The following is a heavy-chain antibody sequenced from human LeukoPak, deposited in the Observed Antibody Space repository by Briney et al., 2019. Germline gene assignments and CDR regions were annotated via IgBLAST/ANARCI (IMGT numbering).Heavy chain of an antibody. CDR2: ISGSGDNT. Sequence: GGSLRLSCAASGFTFSSYGMHWVRKAPGKGLEWVSGISGSGDNTYYADSVKGRFTISRDNSKNTLYLQMNSLRAEDTAVYYCARVSSSGWYGAAYYFDYWGQGTLVTVSS. J-gene: IGHJ4*02. V-gene: IGHV3-23*01. CDR3: ARVSSSGWYGAAYYFDY. D-gene: IGHD6-19*01. CDR1: GFTFSSYG.